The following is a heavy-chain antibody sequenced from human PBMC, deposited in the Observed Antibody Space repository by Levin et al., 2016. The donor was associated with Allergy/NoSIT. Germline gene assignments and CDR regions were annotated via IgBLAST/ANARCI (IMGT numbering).Heavy chain of an antibody. CDR3: ASVYYDFWSGWGSAQH. D-gene: IGHD3-3*01. V-gene: IGHV3-11*06. J-gene: IGHJ1*01. CDR2: ISSSSSYT. Sequence: GESLKISCAASGFTFSDYYMSWIRQAPGKGLEWVSYISSSSSYTNYADSVKGRFTISRDNAKNSLYLQMNSLRAEDTAVYYCASVYYDFWSGWGSAQHWGQGTLVTVSS. CDR1: GFTFSDYY.